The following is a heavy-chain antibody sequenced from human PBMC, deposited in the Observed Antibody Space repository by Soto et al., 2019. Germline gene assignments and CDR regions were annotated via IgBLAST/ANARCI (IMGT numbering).Heavy chain of an antibody. CDR2: STWNAAMT. CDR3: LKAMTYSAVGTHGLQN. V-gene: IGHV3-9*01. J-gene: IGHJ4*02. D-gene: IGHD5-12*01. Sequence: PGGSLSLSCVASGFTFGDYDMHWVRQVPGKGLEWVSDSTWNAAMTGYADSVKGRFTISRDNAKNSLYLQMNNLRVEDTAFYYCLKAMTYSAVGTHGLQNWDPETLHTASS. CDR1: GFTFGDYD.